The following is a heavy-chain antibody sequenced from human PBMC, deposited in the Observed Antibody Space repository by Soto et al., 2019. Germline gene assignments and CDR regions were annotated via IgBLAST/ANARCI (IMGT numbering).Heavy chain of an antibody. CDR3: ARVRSIVDTAMVN. D-gene: IGHD5-18*01. CDR2: IWYDGSNK. V-gene: IGHV3-33*01. CDR1: GFTFSSYG. Sequence: PGGSLRLSCAASGFTFSSYGMHWVRQAPGKGLEWVAVIWYDGSNKYYADSVKGRFTISRDNSKNTLYLQMNSLRAEDTAVYYCARVRSIVDTAMVNWGQGTLVTVSS. J-gene: IGHJ4*02.